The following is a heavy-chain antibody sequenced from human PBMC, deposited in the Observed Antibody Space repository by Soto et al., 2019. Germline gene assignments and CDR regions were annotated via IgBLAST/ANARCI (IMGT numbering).Heavy chain of an antibody. J-gene: IGHJ4*02. CDR3: TRRQYLDY. CDR2: IKQDGSEK. V-gene: IGHV3-7*05. CDR1: GFTFSSYW. Sequence: PGGSLRPSCAASGFTFSSYWMSWVRQAPGKGLEWVANIKQDGSEKYYVDSVKGRFTISRDDSKSIAYLQMDSLETEDTAVYYCTRRQYLDYWGQGILVTVSS.